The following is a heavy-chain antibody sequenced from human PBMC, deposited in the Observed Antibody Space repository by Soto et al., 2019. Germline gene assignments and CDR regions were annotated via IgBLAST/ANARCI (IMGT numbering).Heavy chain of an antibody. V-gene: IGHV3-33*01. CDR2: IWYDGSNK. J-gene: IGHJ3*02. Sequence: QVQLLESGGGVVQPGRSLRLSCAASGFTFSSYGMHWVRQAPGKGLEWVAVIWYDGSNKYYADSVKGRFTISRDNSKNTLYLQMNSLRAEDTAVYYCARVTYYYGSGSYSDAFDIWGQGTMVTVSS. CDR3: ARVTYYYGSGSYSDAFDI. CDR1: GFTFSSYG. D-gene: IGHD3-10*01.